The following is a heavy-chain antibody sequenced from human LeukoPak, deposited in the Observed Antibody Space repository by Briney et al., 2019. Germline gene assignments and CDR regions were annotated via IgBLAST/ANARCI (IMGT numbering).Heavy chain of an antibody. D-gene: IGHD3-22*01. J-gene: IGHJ3*02. CDR2: INPNSGGT. V-gene: IGHV1-2*02. CDR3: ARAPDTDAFDI. Sequence: ASVKVSCKASGYTFTGYYMHWVRPAPGQGLAWMGWINPNSGGTNYAQKFQGRVTMTRDTSISTAYMELSRLRSDDTAVYYCARAPDTDAFDIWGQGTMVTVSS. CDR1: GYTFTGYY.